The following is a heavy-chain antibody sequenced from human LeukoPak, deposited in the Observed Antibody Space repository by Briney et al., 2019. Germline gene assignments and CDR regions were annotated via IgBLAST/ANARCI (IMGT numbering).Heavy chain of an antibody. CDR1: GGSISSGNYH. J-gene: IGHJ3*02. CDR3: ARRIAAAGADAFDI. CDR2: IYHTGNT. Sequence: PSETLSLTCTVSGGSISSGNYHWAWIRQPPGKGLECIGNIYHTGNTYYNSSLESRVTISVDMSKNQFSLQLSSVTAADTAVYYCARRIAAAGADAFDIWGQGTMVTVSS. D-gene: IGHD6-13*01. V-gene: IGHV4-39*07.